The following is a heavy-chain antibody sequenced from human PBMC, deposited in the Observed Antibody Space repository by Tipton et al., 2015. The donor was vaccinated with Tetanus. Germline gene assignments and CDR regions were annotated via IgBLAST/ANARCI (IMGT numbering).Heavy chain of an antibody. D-gene: IGHD4-17*01. J-gene: IGHJ4*02. V-gene: IGHV4-61*01. CDR3: ARDERYGDYAY. CDR2: TYYSGST. CDR1: GASIGSICYY. Sequence: TLSLTCTVSGASIGSICYYWSWIRQPPGKGLEWIGYTYYSGSTGYNPSLKSRVTISIDSSKNQFSLKLTSVTAADTAVYYCARDERYGDYAYWGQGALVTVSS.